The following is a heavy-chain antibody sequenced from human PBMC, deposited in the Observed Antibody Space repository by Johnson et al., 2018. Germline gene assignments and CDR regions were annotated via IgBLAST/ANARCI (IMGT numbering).Heavy chain of an antibody. CDR3: AKDNSYGSGRGAYYYYGMDV. CDR1: GFTFSSYA. J-gene: IGHJ6*02. CDR2: ISGSGGST. D-gene: IGHD3-10*01. V-gene: IGHV3-23*01. Sequence: VQLLESGGGLVQPGGSLRLSCAASGFTFSSYAMSWVRQAPGKGLEWVSAISGSGGSTYYADSVKGGFTISRDNSKNTLYLQMNSLRAEDTAVYYCAKDNSYGSGRGAYYYYGMDVWGQGTTVTVSS.